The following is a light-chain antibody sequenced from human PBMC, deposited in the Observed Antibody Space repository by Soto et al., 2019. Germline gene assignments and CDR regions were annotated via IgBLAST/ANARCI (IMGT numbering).Light chain of an antibody. V-gene: IGKV1-39*01. CDR3: QQSHSSPLS. CDR2: TAS. Sequence: DIKLTQSPSSLSASIGDRVTSTCRASQSISSYLNWLQQKPGKAPKVLIYTASNLESGVPSRFSGSGSGTDFALTISSLQPEDSAVYYCQQSHSSPLSFGGGTKVDIK. J-gene: IGKJ4*01. CDR1: QSISSY.